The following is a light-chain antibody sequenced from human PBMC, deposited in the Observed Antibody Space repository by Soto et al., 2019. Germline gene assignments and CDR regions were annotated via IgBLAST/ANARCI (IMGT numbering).Light chain of an antibody. V-gene: IGLV2-11*01. CDR2: DVS. Sequence: QSALTQPRSVSGSPGQSVTMSCTGTSSDVGAYNYVSWYQQHPGKAPKLMIYDVSKRPSGVPDRFSGSKSGNTASLTISGLQAEDEADYYCCSYAGSYIWVFGGGTKLTVL. CDR1: SSDVGAYNY. J-gene: IGLJ3*02. CDR3: CSYAGSYIWV.